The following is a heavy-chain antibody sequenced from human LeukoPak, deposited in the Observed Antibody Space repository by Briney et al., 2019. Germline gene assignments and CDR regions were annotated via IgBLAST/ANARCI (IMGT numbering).Heavy chain of an antibody. CDR2: ISSCSTYT. CDR3: ARGDYGGDYFDY. D-gene: IGHD4-23*01. V-gene: IGHV3-11*05. Sequence: GGSLRLSCEVSGFTFRDHHMSWLRQAPGKRLQWASYISSCSTYTNYADSVEGRFSISRDNAKNSLYLQMNSLRDEDTAVYYCARGDYGGDYFDYWGQGTLVTVSS. CDR1: GFTFRDHH. J-gene: IGHJ4*02.